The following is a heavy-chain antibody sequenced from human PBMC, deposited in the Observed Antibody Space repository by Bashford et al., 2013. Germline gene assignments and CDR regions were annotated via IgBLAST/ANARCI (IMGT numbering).Heavy chain of an antibody. CDR3: ARDIGYWGTFDS. Sequence: SETLSLTSSVSLVSLPTLLVSYWTWIRQHPGGAWSGLAFIHNAGGAFYNPSLKSRTAISIDTSQDHFFLQLNSVTPEDTAVYYCARDIGYWGTFDSWGQGTLVTVSS. J-gene: IGHJ4*02. CDR1: VSLPTLLVSY. V-gene: IGHV4-31*03. CDR2: IHNAGGA. D-gene: IGHD7-27*01.